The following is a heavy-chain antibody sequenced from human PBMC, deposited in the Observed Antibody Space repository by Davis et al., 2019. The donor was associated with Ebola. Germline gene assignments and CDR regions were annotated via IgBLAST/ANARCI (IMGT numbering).Heavy chain of an antibody. J-gene: IGHJ4*02. CDR1: GFTFSSYS. V-gene: IGHV3-21*04. CDR3: AKGRWLQLYYFDY. D-gene: IGHD5-24*01. Sequence: GESLKISCAASGFTFSSYSMNWVRQAPGKGLEWVSSISSSSSYIYYADSVKGRFTISRDNAKNSLYLQVSSLRAEDTALYYCAKGRWLQLYYFDYWGQGTLVTVSS. CDR2: ISSSSSYI.